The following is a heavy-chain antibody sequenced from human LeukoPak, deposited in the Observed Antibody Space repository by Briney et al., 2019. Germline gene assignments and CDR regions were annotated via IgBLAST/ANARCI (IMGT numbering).Heavy chain of an antibody. CDR2: ISLAGQT. V-gene: IGHV4-4*02. J-gene: IGHJ4*02. Sequence: SVTLSLTCGVSGGSISGTNRWSWVRQPPGQGLEWIGEISLAGQTNFNPSLNGRVTMSLDKSSNKLYLHLTSVTAADTATYFCSRESGPFSPFGYWGQGTLV. CDR3: SRESGPFSPFGY. CDR1: GGSISGTNR. D-gene: IGHD1-26*01.